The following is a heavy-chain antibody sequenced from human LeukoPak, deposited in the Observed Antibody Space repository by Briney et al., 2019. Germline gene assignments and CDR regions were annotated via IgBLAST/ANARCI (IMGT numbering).Heavy chain of an antibody. Sequence: GASVKVSCKASGGTFSSYAISWVRQAPGQGLEWMGGIIPIFGTANYAQKFRGRVTITADKSTRTAYMELSSLRAEDTAVYYCAKLLMAMVRGVDIDCWGQGTLVTVSS. CDR1: GGTFSSYA. V-gene: IGHV1-69*06. D-gene: IGHD3-10*01. CDR3: AKLLMAMVRGVDIDC. J-gene: IGHJ4*02. CDR2: IIPIFGTA.